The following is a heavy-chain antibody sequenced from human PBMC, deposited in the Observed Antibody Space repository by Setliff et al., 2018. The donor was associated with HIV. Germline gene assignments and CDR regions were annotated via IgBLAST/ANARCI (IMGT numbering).Heavy chain of an antibody. CDR2: VTPDGGDK. CDR1: GFMFGVDW. Sequence: GESLKISCAASGFMFGVDWMSWVRQTPGKGLEWVASVTPDGGDKYYANSMRGRFTISRDNGKNAVHLQMNSLTAEDTALYYCVRDLARVIAHWGQGTLVTVSS. J-gene: IGHJ4*02. V-gene: IGHV3-7*01. D-gene: IGHD2-21*01. CDR3: VRDLARVIAH.